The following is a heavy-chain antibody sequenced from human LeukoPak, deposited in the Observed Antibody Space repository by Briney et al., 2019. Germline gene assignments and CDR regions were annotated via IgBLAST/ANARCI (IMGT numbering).Heavy chain of an antibody. CDR1: GFGFGQSE. D-gene: IGHD3-22*01. CDR2: ISVRAGTI. V-gene: IGHV3-48*03. CDR3: AKDFPHYYEVPHGMDV. J-gene: IGHJ4*02. Sequence: GGSLRLSCAASGFGFGQSEMNWVRQAPGKGLEWIAYISVRAGTIYYADSAEGRFTISRDDAKNSLYLQMNGLRVEDTAIYYCAKDFPHYYEVPHGMDVWGQGTLVTVS.